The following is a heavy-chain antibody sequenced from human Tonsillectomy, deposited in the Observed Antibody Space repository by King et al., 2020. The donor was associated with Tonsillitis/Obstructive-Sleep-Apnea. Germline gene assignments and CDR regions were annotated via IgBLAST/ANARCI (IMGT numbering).Heavy chain of an antibody. V-gene: IGHV3-43*02. CDR3: VKGGDIVVVPLDY. CDR2: ISGDGGNK. J-gene: IGHJ4*02. D-gene: IGHD2-2*01. CDR1: GFTFDDYA. Sequence: QLVQSGGGVVQPGGSLRLSCAASGFTFDDYAMHWVRQAPGKGLEWVSLISGDGGNKYYADSVKGRFTISRDNSKTSLYLQMNSLRTEDTALYYCVKGGDIVVVPLDYWGQGTVVTVSS.